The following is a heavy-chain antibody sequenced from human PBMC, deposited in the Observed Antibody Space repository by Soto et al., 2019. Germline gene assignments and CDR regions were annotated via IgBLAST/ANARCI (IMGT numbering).Heavy chain of an antibody. D-gene: IGHD3-10*01. Sequence: ASVKFSCKASGYTFTGYYMHWVRQAPGQGLEWMGWINPNSGGTNYAQKFQGWVTMTRDTSISTAYMELSRLRSDDTAVYYCARSEGFTNGMDVWGQGTTVTVSS. CDR1: GYTFTGYY. CDR2: INPNSGGT. J-gene: IGHJ6*02. CDR3: ARSEGFTNGMDV. V-gene: IGHV1-2*04.